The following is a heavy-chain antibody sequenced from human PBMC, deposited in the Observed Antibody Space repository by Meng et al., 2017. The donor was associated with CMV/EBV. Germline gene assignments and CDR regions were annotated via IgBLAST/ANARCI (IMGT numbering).Heavy chain of an antibody. Sequence: ASVKVSCKASGYTFTSYGISWVRQAPGQGLEWMGWISAYNGNTNYAQKLQGRVTMTTDTSTSTAYMELRSLRSDDTAVYHCARDDLKYSGSYSTDYWGQGTLVTVSS. CDR2: ISAYNGNT. J-gene: IGHJ4*02. CDR3: ARDDLKYSGSYSTDY. V-gene: IGHV1-18*01. D-gene: IGHD1-26*01. CDR1: GYTFTSYG.